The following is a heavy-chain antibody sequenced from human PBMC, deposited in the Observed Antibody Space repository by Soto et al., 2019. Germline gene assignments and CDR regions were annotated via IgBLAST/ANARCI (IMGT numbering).Heavy chain of an antibody. CDR1: GGTFSSYA. CDR3: ARDLGGIAAAYAHDAFDI. D-gene: IGHD6-13*01. V-gene: IGHV1-69*13. J-gene: IGHJ3*02. Sequence: SVKVSCKASGGTFSSYAISWVRQAPGQGLEWMGGIIPIFGTANYAQKFQGRVTITADESTSTAYMELSSLRSEDTAVYYCARDLGGIAAAYAHDAFDISGQGTMVTVSS. CDR2: IIPIFGTA.